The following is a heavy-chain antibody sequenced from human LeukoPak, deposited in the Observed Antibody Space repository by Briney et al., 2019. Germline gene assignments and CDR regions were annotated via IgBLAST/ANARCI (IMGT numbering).Heavy chain of an antibody. J-gene: IGHJ4*02. CDR3: ARGRVGGYQRKDLDY. D-gene: IGHD3-22*01. CDR2: ISHSGST. CDR1: GGSFSGYY. Sequence: SETLSLTCAVYGGSFSGYYWSWIRQPPGKGLEWIGEISHSGSTNYNPSLKSRVTISVDTSKNQFSLKLSSVTAADTAVYYCARGRVGGYQRKDLDYWGQGTLVTVSS. V-gene: IGHV4-34*01.